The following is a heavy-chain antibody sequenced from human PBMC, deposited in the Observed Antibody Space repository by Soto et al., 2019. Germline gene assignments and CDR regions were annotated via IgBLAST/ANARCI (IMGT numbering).Heavy chain of an antibody. D-gene: IGHD4-4*01. CDR3: ARHSHRNYGLCYFDY. CDR2: IYYSGST. Sequence: SVAYGSIGSFCGRRIMKNTGKGLEWIGYIYYSGSTKYKPSLKSRVTISVDTSKNQFSLKVSSATAADTAVYYCARHSHRNYGLCYFDYWGLGALVTVSS. J-gene: IGHJ4*03. CDR1: YGSIGSFC. V-gene: IGHV4-59*08.